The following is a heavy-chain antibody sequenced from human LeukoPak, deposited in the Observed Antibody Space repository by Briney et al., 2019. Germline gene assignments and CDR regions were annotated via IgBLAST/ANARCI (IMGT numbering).Heavy chain of an antibody. V-gene: IGHV1-8*01. J-gene: IGHJ5*02. CDR1: GYTFTSYD. Sequence: ASVKVSCKASGYTFTSYDINWVRQATGQGLEWMGWVNPNSGNTGYAQKFQGRVTMTRNTSISTAYMELSSLRSEDTAVYYCARARIAAAGTRSWFDPWGQGTLVT. D-gene: IGHD6-13*01. CDR3: ARARIAAAGTRSWFDP. CDR2: VNPNSGNT.